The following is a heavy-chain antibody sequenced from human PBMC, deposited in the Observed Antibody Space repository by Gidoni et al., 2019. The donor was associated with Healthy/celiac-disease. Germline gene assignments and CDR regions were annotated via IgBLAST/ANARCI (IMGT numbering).Heavy chain of an antibody. CDR2: IYHSVST. V-gene: IGHV4-4*02. D-gene: IGHD3-22*01. J-gene: IGHJ6*02. Sequence: QVQLQESGPGLVKPSGTLSLTCAVSGGSISSRNWWSWVRQPPGKGLEWIGEIYHSVSTNYNPSLKSRVTISVDKSKNQFSLKLSSVTAADTAVYYCATSYYYDSSGYYGMDVWGQGTTVTVSS. CDR3: ATSYYYDSSGYYGMDV. CDR1: GGSISSRNW.